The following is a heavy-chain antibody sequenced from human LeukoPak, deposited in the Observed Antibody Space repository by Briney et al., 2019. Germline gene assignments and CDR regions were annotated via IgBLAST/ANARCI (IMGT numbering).Heavy chain of an antibody. CDR2: IRYDGSNK. V-gene: IGHV3-30*02. Sequence: GGSLRLSCAASGFTFSSYGMHWVRQAPGKGLEWVAFIRYDGSNKYYADSVKGRFTISRDNAKNSLYLQMNSLRAEDTAVYYCAKDRFDIVVVVAATHFDYWGQGTLVTVSS. J-gene: IGHJ4*02. D-gene: IGHD2-15*01. CDR1: GFTFSSYG. CDR3: AKDRFDIVVVVAATHFDY.